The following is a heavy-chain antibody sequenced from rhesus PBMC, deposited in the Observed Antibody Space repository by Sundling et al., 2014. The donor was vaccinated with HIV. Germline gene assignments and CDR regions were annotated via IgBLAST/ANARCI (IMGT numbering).Heavy chain of an antibody. CDR2: INSGGGST. CDR1: GFTFSTHA. J-gene: IGHJ6*01. V-gene: IGHV3-103*01. CDR3: AKDEDDYGTYGGYYGLHS. D-gene: IGHD4-35*01. Sequence: EVHLVETGGGLVQPGGSLKLSCAASGFTFSTHAMSWVRQAPGKGLEWVSGINSGGGSTHYADSVKGRFTISRDNSKNTLSLQMNSLRAEDTAVYYCAKDEDDYGTYGGYYGLHSWGQGVVVTVSS.